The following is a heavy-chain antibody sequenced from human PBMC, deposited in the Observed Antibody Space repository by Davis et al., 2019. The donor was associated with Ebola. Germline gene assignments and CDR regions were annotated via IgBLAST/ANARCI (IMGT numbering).Heavy chain of an antibody. CDR1: GFTFSRYA. V-gene: IGHV3-33*06. J-gene: IGHJ4*02. Sequence: GESLKISCAASGFTFSRYAMSWVRQAPGKGLEWVAVVWYEGRNRYYADSVKGRFTISRDNSKNTLFLQMNSLRAEDTAVYYCAKDYHDYGDSTHTLDSRGQGTVVTVSS. CDR3: AKDYHDYGDSTHTLDS. D-gene: IGHD4-17*01. CDR2: VWYEGRNR.